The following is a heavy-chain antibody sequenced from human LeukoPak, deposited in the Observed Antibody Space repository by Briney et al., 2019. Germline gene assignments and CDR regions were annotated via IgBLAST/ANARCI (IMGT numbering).Heavy chain of an antibody. Sequence: SVKVSCKASGSTFSSYGISWVRQAPGQGLEWMGGIIPIFGTANSAQKFQGRVTITADESTSTAYMELSSLRSEDTAVYYCARSWGAEFFQHWGQGTLVTVSS. CDR3: ARSWGAEFFQH. CDR1: GSTFSSYG. J-gene: IGHJ1*01. V-gene: IGHV1-69*13. D-gene: IGHD1-26*01. CDR2: IIPIFGTA.